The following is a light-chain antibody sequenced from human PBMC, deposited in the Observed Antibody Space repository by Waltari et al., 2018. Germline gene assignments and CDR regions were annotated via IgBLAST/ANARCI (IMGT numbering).Light chain of an antibody. CDR2: EGI. CDR1: TSDIGAYNY. J-gene: IGLJ1*01. V-gene: IGLV2-14*01. Sequence: QSALPQPASVSVFPGQSITISCTGTTSDIGAYNYVSCYQQHPGEVPKLMIYEGINPPSGVANRFSGSNSGNTASLSISGLHAADEAYYYCSANTSPSAFYVFGSGPNVTAL. CDR3: SANTSPSAFYV.